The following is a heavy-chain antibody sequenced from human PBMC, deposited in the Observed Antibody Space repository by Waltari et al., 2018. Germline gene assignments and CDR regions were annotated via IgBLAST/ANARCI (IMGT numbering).Heavy chain of an antibody. CDR3: ARGWGAEQGAFDI. D-gene: IGHD1-26*01. V-gene: IGHV1-2*02. CDR1: GYTFPGYY. CDR2: INPNGGGK. J-gene: IGHJ3*02. Sequence: QVQLVQSGAEVKKPGASVKVSCKASGYTFPGYYLHWVRQAPGQGLEWMGWINPNGGGKNYAQKFQGRVTMTRDTSISTAYMELSRLRSDDTAVYYCARGWGAEQGAFDIWGQVTMVTVSS.